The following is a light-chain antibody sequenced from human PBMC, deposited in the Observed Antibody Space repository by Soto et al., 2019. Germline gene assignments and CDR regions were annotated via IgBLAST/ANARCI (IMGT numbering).Light chain of an antibody. Sequence: DVVMTQSPLSLPVTLGQPASISCRSSQSLVYSDGNTYLNWFQQRPGQSPRRLIYKVSNRDSGVPDRFSGIGSGTDFTLKISRVEAEDVGVYYCMQGTHWPRTFGQGTKVEIK. V-gene: IGKV2-30*01. J-gene: IGKJ1*01. CDR1: QSLVYSDGNTY. CDR2: KVS. CDR3: MQGTHWPRT.